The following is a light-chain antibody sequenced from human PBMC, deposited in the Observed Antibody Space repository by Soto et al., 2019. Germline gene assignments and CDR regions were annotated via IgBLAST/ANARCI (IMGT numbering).Light chain of an antibody. Sequence: QSALTQPASVSGSPGQSITISCTGTSSDIGGYNYVSWYQHHPATAPKLLIYEVSNRPSGVVNRFSGSKSGNTASLTISGLQAEDEADYYCSSYTNTSIPYVFGTGTKLTVL. CDR2: EVS. CDR1: SSDIGGYNY. CDR3: SSYTNTSIPYV. J-gene: IGLJ1*01. V-gene: IGLV2-14*01.